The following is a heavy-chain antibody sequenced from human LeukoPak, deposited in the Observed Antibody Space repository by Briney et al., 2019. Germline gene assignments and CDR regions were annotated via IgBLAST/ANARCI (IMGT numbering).Heavy chain of an antibody. V-gene: IGHV3-7*01. CDR2: IKQDGSEK. J-gene: IGHJ4*02. Sequence: PGGSLRLSCAASGFTFSSYWMSWVRQAPGKGLEWVANIKQDGSEKYYVDSVKGRFTISRDNAKNSLYLQMNSLRAEDTAVYYCAIYRQLQFKTYGEDAEYYFDYWGQGTLVTVSS. CDR1: GFTFSSYW. D-gene: IGHD4-17*01. CDR3: AIYRQLQFKTYGEDAEYYFDY.